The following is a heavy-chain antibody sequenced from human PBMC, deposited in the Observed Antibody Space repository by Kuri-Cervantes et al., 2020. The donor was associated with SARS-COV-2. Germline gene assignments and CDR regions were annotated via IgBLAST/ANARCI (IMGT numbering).Heavy chain of an antibody. D-gene: IGHD5-12*01. J-gene: IGHJ6*03. V-gene: IGHV4-38-2*01. CDR3: ARQLRLYSMDV. CDR2: IYHSGST. Sequence: SQTLSLTCAVSGYSISSGYYWGWIRQPPGKGLEWIGSIYHSGSTYYNPSLKSRVTISVDTSKNQFSLELSSVTAADTAVYYCARQLRLYSMDVWGKGTTVTVSS. CDR1: GYSISSGYY.